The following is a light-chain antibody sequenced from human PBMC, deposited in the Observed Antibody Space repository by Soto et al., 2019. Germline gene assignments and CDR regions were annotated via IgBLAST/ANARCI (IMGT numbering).Light chain of an antibody. Sequence: QSVLTQPPSASGTPGQRVTISCSGSSSNIGGNPVNWYQQLPGTAPKLLIYNNNQRPSGVPDRFSGSKSGTSASLAISGLQSEDEADYYCAAWHDSLNGPVFGGGTKLTAL. J-gene: IGLJ3*02. CDR3: AAWHDSLNGPV. V-gene: IGLV1-44*01. CDR1: SSNIGGNP. CDR2: NNN.